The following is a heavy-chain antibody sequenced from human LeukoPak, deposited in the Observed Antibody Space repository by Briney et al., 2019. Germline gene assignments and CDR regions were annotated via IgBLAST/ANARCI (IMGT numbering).Heavy chain of an antibody. Sequence: ASVKVSCKASGGTFSSNAIGWVRQAPGQGLEWMGGIIPIFRTTTYAQEFQGRVTITADESTSTAYMELSSLRSEDTAVYYRARASYCSNTSCYLAFDIWGQGTMVTVSS. J-gene: IGHJ3*02. V-gene: IGHV1-69*01. D-gene: IGHD2-2*01. CDR3: ARASYCSNTSCYLAFDI. CDR1: GGTFSSNA. CDR2: IIPIFRTT.